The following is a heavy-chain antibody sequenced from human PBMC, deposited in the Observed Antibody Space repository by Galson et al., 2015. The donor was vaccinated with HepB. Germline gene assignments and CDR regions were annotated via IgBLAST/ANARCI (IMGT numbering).Heavy chain of an antibody. CDR1: GITFNIYG. Sequence: SLRLSCAAPGITFNIYGMHWVRQAPGKGLEYVSAISSNGDSTYYADSVKGRFTISRDNSKNTLYLQMCSLRAEDTAVYYCVKDTRRDYYDSSGYFGWIFDLWGRGTLVTVSS. D-gene: IGHD3-22*01. V-gene: IGHV3-64D*06. CDR3: VKDTRRDYYDSSGYFGWIFDL. CDR2: ISSNGDST. J-gene: IGHJ2*01.